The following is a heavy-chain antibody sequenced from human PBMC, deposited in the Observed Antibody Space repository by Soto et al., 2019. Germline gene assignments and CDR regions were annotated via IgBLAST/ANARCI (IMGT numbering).Heavy chain of an antibody. V-gene: IGHV4-34*01. CDR1: GGSFSGYY. Sequence: PSETLSLTCAVYGGSFSGYYWSWIRQPPGKGLEWIGEINHSGSTNYNPSLKSRVTISVDTSKNQFSLKLSSVTAADTAVYYCARGRMRGWYYYYGMDVWGQGTTVTVSS. CDR2: INHSGST. J-gene: IGHJ6*02. CDR3: ARGRMRGWYYYYGMDV. D-gene: IGHD6-19*01.